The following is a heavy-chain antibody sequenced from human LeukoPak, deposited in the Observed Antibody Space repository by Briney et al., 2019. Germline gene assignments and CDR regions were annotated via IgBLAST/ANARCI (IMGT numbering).Heavy chain of an antibody. CDR1: GFTFSSYD. J-gene: IGHJ3*02. V-gene: IGHV3-13*01. CDR3: AKDTVNYYDSSGYYLVVGGLDI. Sequence: GGSLRLSCAASGFTFSSYDMHWVRQATGKGLEWVSAIGTAGDTYYPGSVKGRFTISRDNSKNSLYLQMNSLRAEDTALYYCAKDTVNYYDSSGYYLVVGGLDIWGQGTMVTVSS. CDR2: IGTAGDT. D-gene: IGHD3-22*01.